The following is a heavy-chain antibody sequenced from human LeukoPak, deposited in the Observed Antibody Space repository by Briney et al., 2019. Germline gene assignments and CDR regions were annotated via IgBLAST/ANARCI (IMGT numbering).Heavy chain of an antibody. CDR2: IYYNGNT. CDR1: GGSISAGHF. D-gene: IGHD1-26*01. Sequence: PSETLSLTCNVSGGSISAGHFWTWIRQHREKGLEWIGNIYYNGNTNYNPSLKSRLTISVDTSKNQFSLKLRSVTAADTAVYYCARERSYVAGPGGNGYFDDWGQGTLVTVSS. CDR3: ARERSYVAGPGGNGYFDD. V-gene: IGHV4-31*03. J-gene: IGHJ4*02.